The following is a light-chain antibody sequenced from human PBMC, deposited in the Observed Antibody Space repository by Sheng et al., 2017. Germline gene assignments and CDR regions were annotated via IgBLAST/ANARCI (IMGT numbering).Light chain of an antibody. J-gene: IGLJ2*01. CDR3: GSYTTSSTLV. V-gene: IGLV2-14*03. CDR1: SSDVGAYNY. CDR2: DVS. Sequence: QSALTQPASVSGSPGQSITISCTGTSSDVGAYNYVSWYQQNPGKAPKLMIYDVSSRPSGTSDRFSGSKSGNTASLTISGLQAEDEADYYCGSYTTSSTLVFGGGTKVTVL.